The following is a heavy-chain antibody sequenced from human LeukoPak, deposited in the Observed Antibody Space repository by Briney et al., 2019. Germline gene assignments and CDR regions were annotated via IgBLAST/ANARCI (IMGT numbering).Heavy chain of an antibody. Sequence: PGGSLRLSYVDSGTTDDDHGLGWVRQAPGKGLEWVSGINWDGGATGYADSVQGRFTISRDNAKNSLFLEMNSLRAEDTALYISARDLHRRWYSLGYWGQGTFVTVSS. V-gene: IGHV3-20*01. J-gene: IGHJ4*02. CDR2: INWDGGAT. CDR1: GTTDDDHG. CDR3: ARDLHRRWYSLGY. D-gene: IGHD2-15*01.